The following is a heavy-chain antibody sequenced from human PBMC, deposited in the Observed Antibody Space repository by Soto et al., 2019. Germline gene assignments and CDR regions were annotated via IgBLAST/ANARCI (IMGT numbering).Heavy chain of an antibody. Sequence: QVQLQESGPGLVKPSETLSLTCTVSGGSISSYYWSWIRQPPGKGLEWIGYIYYSGSTNYNPSLKSRVTYSVDTSKNQFSLKLSSVTAADTAVYYCARGVVVVAATNSNSLYSYYYGMDVWGQGTTVTVSS. J-gene: IGHJ6*02. V-gene: IGHV4-59*01. CDR1: GGSISSYY. D-gene: IGHD2-15*01. CDR2: IYYSGST. CDR3: ARGVVVVAATNSNSLYSYYYGMDV.